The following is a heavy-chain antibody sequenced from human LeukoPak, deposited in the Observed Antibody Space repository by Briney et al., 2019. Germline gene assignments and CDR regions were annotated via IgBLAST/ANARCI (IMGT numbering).Heavy chain of an antibody. J-gene: IGHJ4*02. V-gene: IGHV3-20*04. D-gene: IGHD3-10*01. CDR1: GFTFDDYG. Sequence: GGPLRLSCAASGFTFDDYGMSWVRQAPGKGLEWVSGINWNGGSTGYADSVKGRFTIFRDNAKNSLYLQMNSLRAEDTALYYCARDRDYYGSGSYYRTYYFDYWGQGTLVTVSS. CDR2: INWNGGST. CDR3: ARDRDYYGSGSYYRTYYFDY.